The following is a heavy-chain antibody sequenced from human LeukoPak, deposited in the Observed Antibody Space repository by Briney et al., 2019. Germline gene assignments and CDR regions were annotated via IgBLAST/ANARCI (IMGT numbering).Heavy chain of an antibody. V-gene: IGHV1-2*02. D-gene: IGHD2-2*02. CDR3: ARDLDCSSTSCYMAGY. J-gene: IGHJ4*02. Sequence: GASVKVSCKASGYTFTGYYMHWVRQAPGQGLEWMGWINPNSGGTNYAQKFQGRVTMTRDTSISTAYMELSRLRSDDTAVYYCARDLDCSSTSCYMAGYWGQGTLVTVSS. CDR1: GYTFTGYY. CDR2: INPNSGGT.